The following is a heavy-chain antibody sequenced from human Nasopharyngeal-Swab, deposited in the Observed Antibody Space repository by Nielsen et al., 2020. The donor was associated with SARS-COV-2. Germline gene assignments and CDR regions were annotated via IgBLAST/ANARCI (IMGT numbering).Heavy chain of an antibody. J-gene: IGHJ4*02. Sequence: ASVKVSCKASGYSFISYDINWVRQAPGQGLEWMGWMNPNSGKTGYAQKFQGRVTMTRNNSTRTAYMELSSLRSEDTAVYYCARGWSGYYFDFWGQGTLVTVSS. CDR3: ARGWSGYYFDF. D-gene: IGHD3-3*01. CDR1: GYSFISYD. V-gene: IGHV1-8*01. CDR2: MNPNSGKT.